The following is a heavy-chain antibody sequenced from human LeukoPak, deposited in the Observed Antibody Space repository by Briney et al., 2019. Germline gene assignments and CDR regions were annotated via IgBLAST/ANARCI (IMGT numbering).Heavy chain of an antibody. D-gene: IGHD3-9*01. V-gene: IGHV3-23*01. Sequence: GGSLRLSCAASGFTFSSYAMSWVRQAPRKGLEWVSAISGSGGSTYYADSVKGRFTVSRDNSKNTLYLQMNSLRAEDTAVYYCAKTVVSAGWNYFDYWGQGTLVTVSS. CDR2: ISGSGGST. CDR3: AKTVVSAGWNYFDY. CDR1: GFTFSSYA. J-gene: IGHJ4*02.